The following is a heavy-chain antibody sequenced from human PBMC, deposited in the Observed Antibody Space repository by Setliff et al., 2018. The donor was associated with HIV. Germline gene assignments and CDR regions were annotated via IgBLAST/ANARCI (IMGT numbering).Heavy chain of an antibody. Sequence: SETLSLTCPVSGGSISSGSYYWSWIRQPAGKGLVWIGRIYTSGSTNYNPSLKSRVTISVDTSKNQFSRKLSSVTAADTAVYYCARGGGDGYNYNYYYYGMDVWGQGTTVTVSS. CDR1: GGSISSGSYY. J-gene: IGHJ6*02. CDR2: IYTSGST. CDR3: ARGGGDGYNYNYYYYGMDV. D-gene: IGHD1-1*01. V-gene: IGHV4-61*02.